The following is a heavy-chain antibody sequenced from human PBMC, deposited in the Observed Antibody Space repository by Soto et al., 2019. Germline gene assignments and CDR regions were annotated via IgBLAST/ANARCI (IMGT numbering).Heavy chain of an antibody. Sequence: ASVKVSCKSSGYSCTSYGISWVRQAPGQGLEWMGWISTYNGNINYAQNFKGKVNMTTDASTRTVYMQLSSLRSDDTAVSYCARDSQLQSYGVVAAKWFDYSGQGRMVTVSS. V-gene: IGHV1-18*04. CDR1: GYSCTSYG. CDR2: ISTYNGNI. D-gene: IGHD3-3*01. CDR3: ARDSQLQSYGVVAAKWFDY. J-gene: IGHJ5*01.